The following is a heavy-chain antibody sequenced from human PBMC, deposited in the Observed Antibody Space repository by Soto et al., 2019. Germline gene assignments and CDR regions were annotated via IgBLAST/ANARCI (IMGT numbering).Heavy chain of an antibody. CDR2: ISGSGGST. Sequence: GGSLRLSCAASGFTFSSYAMSWVRQAPGKGLEWVSAISGSGGSTYYADSVKGRFTISRDNSKNTLYPQMNSLRAEDTAVYYCAKPIAARPPPYYYYYGMDVWGQGTTVTVSS. J-gene: IGHJ6*02. V-gene: IGHV3-23*01. D-gene: IGHD6-6*01. CDR1: GFTFSSYA. CDR3: AKPIAARPPPYYYYYGMDV.